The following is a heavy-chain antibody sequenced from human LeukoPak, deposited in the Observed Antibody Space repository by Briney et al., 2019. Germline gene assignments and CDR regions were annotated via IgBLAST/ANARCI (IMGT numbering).Heavy chain of an antibody. CDR2: IYSGGSK. Sequence: GGSLRLSCAASGFTVSSNHMSWVRQAPGKGLEWVSVIYSGGSKDYADSVKGRFTISRDNSKNILYLQMNSLRAEDTAVYYCARGQQLVPDYWGQGTLVTVSS. V-gene: IGHV3-53*05. D-gene: IGHD6-13*01. J-gene: IGHJ4*02. CDR3: ARGQQLVPDY. CDR1: GFTVSSNH.